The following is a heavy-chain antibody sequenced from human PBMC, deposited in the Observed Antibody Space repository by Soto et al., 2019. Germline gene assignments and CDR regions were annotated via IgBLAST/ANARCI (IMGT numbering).Heavy chain of an antibody. Sequence: SETLSLTCTVSGGSISNYYWSWIRQPPGKGLEWIGYIYYSGSTNYNPSLESRVTISVDTSRKQISLKLSSVTAADAAIYYCARESHFWSGHYGMDVWGQGTTVTVPS. J-gene: IGHJ6*02. CDR3: ARESHFWSGHYGMDV. D-gene: IGHD3-3*02. V-gene: IGHV4-59*01. CDR2: IYYSGST. CDR1: GGSISNYY.